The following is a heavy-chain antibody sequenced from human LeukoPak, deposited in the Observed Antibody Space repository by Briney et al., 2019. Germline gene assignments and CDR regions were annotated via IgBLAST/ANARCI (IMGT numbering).Heavy chain of an antibody. J-gene: IGHJ6*03. V-gene: IGHV4-59*07. Sequence: PSDTLSLPCTVSGGSISRYYWSWIRQPRGKGLEWIGYIYYSGSNNYNPSLKSRVPISVDPSKNQFSLKLSHLTAADTAVYYCARVLRYFGWSRDYYYMDVWGKGTTVTVSS. CDR2: IYYSGSN. D-gene: IGHD3-9*01. CDR3: ARVLRYFGWSRDYYYMDV. CDR1: GGSISRYY.